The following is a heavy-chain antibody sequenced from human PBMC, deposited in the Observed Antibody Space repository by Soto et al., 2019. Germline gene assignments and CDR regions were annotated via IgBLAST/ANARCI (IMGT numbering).Heavy chain of an antibody. D-gene: IGHD6-13*01. CDR1: GFTFSNYW. J-gene: IGHJ4*02. Sequence: EVHLVESGGGLVQPGGSLRLSCAASGFTFSNYWMSWVRQAPGKGLEWVANIKGDGSEIYYVDAVKGRFTISRDNTKNSLYLQMNSLRVEDTAVYFCARALAAAGSYWGQGTLVTVSS. V-gene: IGHV3-7*05. CDR3: ARALAAAGSY. CDR2: IKGDGSEI.